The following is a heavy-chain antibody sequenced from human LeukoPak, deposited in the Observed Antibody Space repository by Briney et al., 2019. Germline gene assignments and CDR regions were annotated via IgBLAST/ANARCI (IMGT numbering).Heavy chain of an antibody. V-gene: IGHV3-23*01. CDR2: ISGSGGST. CDR1: GFTFSSYA. Sequence: GASLRLSCAASGFTFSSYAMSWVRQAPGKGLEWVSAISGSGGSTYYADSVKGRFTISRDNSKNTLYLQMNSLRAEHTAVYYCAKGASRYCSGGSCYSLFWGQGTLVTVSS. CDR3: AKGASRYCSGGSCYSLF. J-gene: IGHJ4*02. D-gene: IGHD2-15*01.